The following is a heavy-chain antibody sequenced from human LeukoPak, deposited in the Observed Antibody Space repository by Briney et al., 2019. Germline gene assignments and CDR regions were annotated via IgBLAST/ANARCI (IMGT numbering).Heavy chain of an antibody. Sequence: SETLSLTCTVSGGSISSSSYYWSWIRQPPGKGLEWIGYVSYSGSTNYSPSLKSRVTISVDTSKNQFSLKLSSVTAADTAVYYCASLSRVAGTSSEFLFWGQGTLVTVSS. CDR1: GGSISSSSYY. CDR2: VSYSGST. V-gene: IGHV4-61*01. D-gene: IGHD2-15*01. CDR3: ASLSRVAGTSSEFLF. J-gene: IGHJ4*02.